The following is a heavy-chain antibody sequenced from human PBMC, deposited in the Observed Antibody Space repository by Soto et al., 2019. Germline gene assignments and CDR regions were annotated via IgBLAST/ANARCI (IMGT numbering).Heavy chain of an antibody. D-gene: IGHD3-10*01. J-gene: IGHJ6*02. CDR1: GFIFTNYW. Sequence: PGESLKISCKGSGFIFTNYWIGWVRQMPGKGLEWMGIIYPADSNVRYSPSSQGQVTISVDKSISTAYLQWTSLKASDTAIYYCARQYYYGSVVNYYYYGMDVWGQGTTVTVSS. CDR3: ARQYYYGSVVNYYYYGMDV. V-gene: IGHV5-51*01. CDR2: IYPADSNV.